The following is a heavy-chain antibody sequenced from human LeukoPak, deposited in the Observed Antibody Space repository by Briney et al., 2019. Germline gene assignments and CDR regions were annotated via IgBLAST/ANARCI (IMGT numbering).Heavy chain of an antibody. CDR3: ARHIVGEQNFDY. J-gene: IGHJ4*02. Sequence: GGSLRLPCAASGFTFGAYWMSWFRQAPGKGPEWVASIKDDGSAQFYVDSLEGRFTISRDNAKNTLYLQMDTMRAEDTAVYYCARHIVGEQNFDYWIQGTLVTVSS. D-gene: IGHD3-16*02. CDR1: GFTFGAYW. V-gene: IGHV3-7*01. CDR2: IKDDGSAQ.